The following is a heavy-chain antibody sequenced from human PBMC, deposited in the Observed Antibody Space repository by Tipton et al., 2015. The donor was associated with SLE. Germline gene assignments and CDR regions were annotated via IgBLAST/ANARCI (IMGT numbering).Heavy chain of an antibody. V-gene: IGHV4-34*12. CDR1: GGSFRGYY. Sequence: TLSLTCAVYGGSFRGYYWSWIRQPPGKGLEWIGEIIHSGGTNYNPSLKSRVTISVDTSKNQFSLKLSSVTAADTAVYYCARGAGASPPFDYWGQGTLVTVSS. CDR2: IIHSGGT. J-gene: IGHJ4*02. CDR3: ARGAGASPPFDY.